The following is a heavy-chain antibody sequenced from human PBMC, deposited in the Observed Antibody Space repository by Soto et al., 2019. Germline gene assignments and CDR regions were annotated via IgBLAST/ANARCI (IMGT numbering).Heavy chain of an antibody. CDR1: GFTFSSCS. V-gene: IGHV3-48*02. J-gene: IGHJ4*02. D-gene: IGHD2-8*01. Sequence: EVQLVESGGGLVQPGGSLRLSCASSGFTFSSCSMNWVRQAPGKGLEWVSFISGSGATKYYADSVKGRFTISRDNAKNSLYLQMSSLRDEDTAVYYCAKYCSSDVCFDYWGQGTLVTVSS. CDR3: AKYCSSDVCFDY. CDR2: ISGSGATK.